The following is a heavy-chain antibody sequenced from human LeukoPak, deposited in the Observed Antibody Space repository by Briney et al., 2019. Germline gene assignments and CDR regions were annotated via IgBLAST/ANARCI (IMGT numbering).Heavy chain of an antibody. V-gene: IGHV3-9*01. D-gene: IGHD3-10*01. CDR1: GFTFDDYA. J-gene: IGHJ4*02. Sequence: GGSLRLSCAASGFTFDDYAMHWVRQAPGKGLEWVSGISWNSGSIGYADSVKGRFTISRDNAKNSLYLQMNSLRAEDTALYYCAKIYYSGNYYGSGSRYDYWGQGTLVTVSS. CDR2: ISWNSGSI. CDR3: AKIYYSGNYYGSGSRYDY.